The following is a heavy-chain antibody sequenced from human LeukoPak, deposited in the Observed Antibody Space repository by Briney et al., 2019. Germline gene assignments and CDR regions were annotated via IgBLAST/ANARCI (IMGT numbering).Heavy chain of an antibody. CDR3: ARGSYDFWSGYYGSYYYYMDV. Sequence: GGSLRLSCAASGFTFDDYAMHWVRQAPGKGLVWVSRINSDGSSTSYADSVKGRFTISRDNAKNTLYLQMNSLRAEDTAVYYCARGSYDFWSGYYGSYYYYMDVWGKGTTVTVSS. D-gene: IGHD3-3*01. J-gene: IGHJ6*03. CDR1: GFTFDDYA. CDR2: INSDGSST. V-gene: IGHV3-74*01.